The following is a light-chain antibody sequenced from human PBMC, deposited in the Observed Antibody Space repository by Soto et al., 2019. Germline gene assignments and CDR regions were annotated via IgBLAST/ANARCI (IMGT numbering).Light chain of an antibody. CDR3: QQANSLPLT. J-gene: IGKJ4*01. Sequence: DIQMTQSPSSVSASVGDRVTITGRASQGITNWLAWYQQKPGKAPKLLIYAASVLPSGVPSRFRGSGSGTDFPLTISSLQHEDFAPYYGQQANSLPLTFRGGTQVQIK. V-gene: IGKV1-12*01. CDR1: QGITNW. CDR2: AAS.